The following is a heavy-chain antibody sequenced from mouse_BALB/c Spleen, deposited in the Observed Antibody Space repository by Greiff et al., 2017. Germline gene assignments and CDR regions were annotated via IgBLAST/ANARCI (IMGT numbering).Heavy chain of an antibody. J-gene: IGHJ4*01. CDR1: GFTFSSFG. V-gene: IGHV5-17*02. CDR2: ISSGSSTI. D-gene: IGHD1-1*01. Sequence: EVQGVESGGGLVQPGGSRKLSCAASGFTFSSFGMHWVRQAPEKGLEWVAYISSGSSTIYYADTVKGRFTISRDNPKNTLFLQMTSLRSEDTAMYYCARSYGTPYAMDYWGQGTSVTVSS. CDR3: ARSYGTPYAMDY.